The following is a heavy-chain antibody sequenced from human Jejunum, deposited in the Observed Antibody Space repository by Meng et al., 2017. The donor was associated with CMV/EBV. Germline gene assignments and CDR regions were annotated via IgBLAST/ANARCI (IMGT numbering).Heavy chain of an antibody. CDR1: GFTFPTYY. J-gene: IGHJ4*02. V-gene: IGHV1-46*01. D-gene: IGHD3-16*01. Sequence: ASGFTFPTYYIHWVRQAPGQGLEWMGVINPSAETTTYAQEFQGRVTMTGDRSTGMFYMDLSSLRSDDTAVYYCAREGGSIWGDYFDYWGQGTLVTVSS. CDR2: INPSAETT. CDR3: AREGGSIWGDYFDY.